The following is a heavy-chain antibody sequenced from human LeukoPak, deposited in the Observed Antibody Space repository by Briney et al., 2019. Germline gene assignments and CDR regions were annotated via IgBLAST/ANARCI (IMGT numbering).Heavy chain of an antibody. J-gene: IGHJ4*02. CDR2: ISSTGSTI. Sequence: GGSLRLSCAASGFTFSSYEMNWVRQAPGKGLEWVSYISSTGSTIYYADSVKGRFTISRDNAKNSLFLQMSSLIAEDTAVYYCVRVLDYWGQGTLVTVSS. CDR3: VRVLDY. CDR1: GFTFSSYE. V-gene: IGHV3-48*03.